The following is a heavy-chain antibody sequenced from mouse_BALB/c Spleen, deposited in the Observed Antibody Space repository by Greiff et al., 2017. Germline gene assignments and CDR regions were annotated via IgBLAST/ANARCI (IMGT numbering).Heavy chain of an antibody. D-gene: IGHD2-3*01. CDR3: TRRPYDGNRFDY. J-gene: IGHJ4*01. V-gene: IGHV1S127*01. CDR1: GYTFTSYW. CDR2: IDPSDSYT. Sequence: VQLQQPGAELVRPGASVKMSCKASGYTFTSYWMHWVKQRPGQGLEWIGTIDPSDSYTSYNQKFKGKATLTVDTSSSTAYMQLSSLTSEDSAVYYCTRRPYDGNRFDYWGQGTSVTVSS.